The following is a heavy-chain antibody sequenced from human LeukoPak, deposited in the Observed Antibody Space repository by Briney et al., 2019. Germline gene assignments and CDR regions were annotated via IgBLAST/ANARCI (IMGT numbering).Heavy chain of an antibody. D-gene: IGHD3-22*01. J-gene: IGHJ6*03. Sequence: SETLSLTCAVYGGSFSGYYWTWIRQSPGKGLEWIGEINPSGSTYYNPSLKSRLTISRDTSKNQFSLRLSSVTAADTAVYYCARGRQEISMILVVMTGVSYFLDVWGKGTTVTVS. CDR3: ARGRQEISMILVVMTGVSYFLDV. V-gene: IGHV4-34*01. CDR1: GGSFSGYY. CDR2: INPSGST.